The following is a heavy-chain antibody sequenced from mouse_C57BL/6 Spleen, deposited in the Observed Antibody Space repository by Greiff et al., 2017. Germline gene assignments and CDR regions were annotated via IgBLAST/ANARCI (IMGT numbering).Heavy chain of an antibody. CDR2: IYPGSGST. Sequence: QVQLKQSGAELVKPGASVKMSCKASGYTFTSYWITWVKQRPGQGLEWIGDIYPGSGSTNYNEKFKSKATLTVDTSSSTAYMQLSSLTSEDSAVYYCARRELDYDEVYAMDYWGQGTSVTVSS. CDR3: ARRELDYDEVYAMDY. CDR1: GYTFTSYW. D-gene: IGHD2-4*01. J-gene: IGHJ4*01. V-gene: IGHV1-55*01.